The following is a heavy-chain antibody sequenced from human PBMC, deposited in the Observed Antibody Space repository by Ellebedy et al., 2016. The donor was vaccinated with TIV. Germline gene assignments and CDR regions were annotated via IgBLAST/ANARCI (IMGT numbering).Heavy chain of an antibody. Sequence: GESLKISCAASGFTFSDYYMSWIRQAPGKGLEWVSYISSSSSYTNYADSVKGRFTISRDNAKNSLYLQMNSLRAEDTAVYYCARDLAGDIGYWGQGTLVTVSS. CDR1: GFTFSDYY. V-gene: IGHV3-11*06. CDR3: ARDLAGDIGY. CDR2: ISSSSSYT. D-gene: IGHD6-19*01. J-gene: IGHJ4*02.